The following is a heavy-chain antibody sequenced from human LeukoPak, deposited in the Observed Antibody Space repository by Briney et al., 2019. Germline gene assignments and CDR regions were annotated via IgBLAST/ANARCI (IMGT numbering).Heavy chain of an antibody. CDR1: GFTFSNYA. CDR3: AKDQSGSYAPDY. V-gene: IGHV3-23*01. J-gene: IGHJ4*02. D-gene: IGHD1-26*01. CDR2: ISGSGDST. Sequence: PGGSLRLSCAASGFTFSNYAMNWVRQAPGKGLEWVSVISGSGDSTYYADSVKGRFTISRGNSKNTLCLQMNSLRAEDTAVYYCAKDQSGSYAPDYWGQGTLVTVSS.